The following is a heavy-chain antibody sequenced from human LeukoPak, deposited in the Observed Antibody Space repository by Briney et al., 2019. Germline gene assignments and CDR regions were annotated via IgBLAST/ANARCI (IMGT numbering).Heavy chain of an antibody. CDR2: ITSSGSYI. Sequence: GGSLRLSCAASAFSFSNYNMNWVRQAPGKGLEWVSSITSSGSYIYYADSVKGRFTISRDNAKNSLYLQMNSLRAEDTAVYYCARARDGYPIGYFDYWGQGTLVTVSS. CDR3: ARARDGYPIGYFDY. J-gene: IGHJ4*02. CDR1: AFSFSNYN. D-gene: IGHD5-24*01. V-gene: IGHV3-21*01.